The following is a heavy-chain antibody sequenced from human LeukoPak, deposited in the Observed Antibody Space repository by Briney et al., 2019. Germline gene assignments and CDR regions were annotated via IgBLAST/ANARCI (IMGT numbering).Heavy chain of an antibody. V-gene: IGHV3-73*01. CDR3: TRRLLGRWYYDY. CDR1: GFTFSGSA. J-gene: IGHJ4*02. Sequence: PGGSLKLSCAASGFTFSGSAIHWVRQASGKGLEWVGRIRSKANNYATAYAASVKGWFTISRDDSENTAYLQMNSLKTEDTAVYYCTRRLLGRWYYDYWGQGTLVTVSS. D-gene: IGHD2-21*01. CDR2: IRSKANNYAT.